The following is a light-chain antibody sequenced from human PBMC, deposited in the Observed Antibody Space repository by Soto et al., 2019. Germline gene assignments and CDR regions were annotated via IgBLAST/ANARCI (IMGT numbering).Light chain of an antibody. CDR1: SSYVGAYNC. CDR3: SSYTSSGNYV. J-gene: IGLJ1*01. V-gene: IGLV2-14*01. Sequence: QSVRTPPASMSVAPGQWITITCTGTSSYVGAYNCVSWYQQHPGKAPKLMIYDVSNRPSGVSNRFSGSKSGNTASLTISGLQAEDEADYYCSSYTSSGNYVFGTGTKVTVL. CDR2: DVS.